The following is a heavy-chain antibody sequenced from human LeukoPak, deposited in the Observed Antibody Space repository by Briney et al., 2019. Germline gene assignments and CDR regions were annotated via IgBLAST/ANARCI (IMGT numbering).Heavy chain of an antibody. J-gene: IGHJ5*02. CDR2: INHSGSI. Sequence: SETLSLTCAVYGGSFSGYYWSWIRQPPGKGLEWIGEINHSGSINYNPSLKSRVTISVDTSKNQFSLNLSSVTAADTAVYYCARGIVYCTSTSCYAGSNWFDPWGQGTLVTVSS. CDR3: ARGIVYCTSTSCYAGSNWFDP. V-gene: IGHV4-34*01. D-gene: IGHD2-2*01. CDR1: GGSFSGYY.